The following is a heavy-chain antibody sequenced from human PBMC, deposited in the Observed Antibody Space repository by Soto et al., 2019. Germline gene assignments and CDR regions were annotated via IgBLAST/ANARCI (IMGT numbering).Heavy chain of an antibody. D-gene: IGHD1-1*01. J-gene: IGHJ6*02. CDR3: ARDLSGGNYYYHGLDV. CDR2: ITSSGVYT. Sequence: EVQLVESGGGLVKPGGSLRLSCAASGFRFSDFDMNWVRQAPGKGLEWVSSITSSGVYTHIADSLRGRFSISRDNAKNSLSLQMNSLRAEDTAVYDCARDLSGGNYYYHGLDVWGQGTTVTVSS. CDR1: GFRFSDFD. V-gene: IGHV3-21*01.